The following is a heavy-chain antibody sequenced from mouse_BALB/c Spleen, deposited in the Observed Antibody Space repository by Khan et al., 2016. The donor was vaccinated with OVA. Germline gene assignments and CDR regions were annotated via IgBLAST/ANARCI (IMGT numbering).Heavy chain of an antibody. CDR2: ISSGGDYT. CDR3: ARHNYGPFAY. D-gene: IGHD1-1*01. V-gene: IGHV5-9-3*01. CDR1: GFTFGTYA. Sequence: EVELVESGGDLVKPGGPLKLSCAASGFTFGTYAMSWVRQTPEKRLEWVATISSGGDYTYYPDRVKGRFTLSRDNTKNTLYLQMRSLRSEDTAMYYCARHNYGPFAYWGQGTLVTVSA. J-gene: IGHJ3*01.